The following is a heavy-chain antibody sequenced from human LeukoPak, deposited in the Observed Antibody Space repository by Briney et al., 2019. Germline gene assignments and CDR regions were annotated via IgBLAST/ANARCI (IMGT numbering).Heavy chain of an antibody. CDR1: GLTFSSYS. CDR2: ISSGGNYI. J-gene: IGHJ4*02. CDR3: ARGYSSTWATGY. V-gene: IGHV3-21*01. D-gene: IGHD6-13*01. Sequence: GGSLRLSCAASGLTFSSYSMTWVRQAPGKGLQWVSSISSGGNYIYYADSLRGRFTISRDNAKNSLYLQMNSLRVEDTAVYYCARGYSSTWATGYWGQGTQVTVSS.